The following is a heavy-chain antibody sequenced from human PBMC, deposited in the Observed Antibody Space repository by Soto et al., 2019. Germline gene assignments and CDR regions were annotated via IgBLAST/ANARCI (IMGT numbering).Heavy chain of an antibody. Sequence: SETLSLTCTVSGGSISSGGYYWSWLRQHPGKGPEWIVYIYYSGSTYYNPSLKSRVTISVDTSKNQFSLKLSSVTAADTAVYYCARGSSLSGELRPHFDYWGQGTLVTVSS. V-gene: IGHV4-31*03. D-gene: IGHD1-7*01. J-gene: IGHJ4*02. CDR1: GGSISSGGYY. CDR3: ARGSSLSGELRPHFDY. CDR2: IYYSGST.